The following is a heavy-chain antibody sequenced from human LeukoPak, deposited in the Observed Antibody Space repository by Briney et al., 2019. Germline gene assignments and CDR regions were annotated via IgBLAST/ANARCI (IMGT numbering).Heavy chain of an antibody. Sequence: PGGSLRLSCAASGFTVSSNFMSWVRQAPGKGLEWVSVIYSGGSTYYADSVKGRFTISRDNSKNTLYLQMNSLRAEDTAVYYCASADYGDYPYSYWGQGTLVTVSS. CDR1: GFTVSSNF. CDR2: IYSGGST. D-gene: IGHD4-17*01. CDR3: ASADYGDYPYSY. V-gene: IGHV3-53*01. J-gene: IGHJ4*02.